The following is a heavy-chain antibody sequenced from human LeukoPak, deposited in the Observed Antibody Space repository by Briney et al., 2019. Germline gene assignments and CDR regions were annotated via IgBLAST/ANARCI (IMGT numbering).Heavy chain of an antibody. V-gene: IGHV3-21*01. CDR3: AREMKVSIAVAALDY. CDR1: GFTFSSYS. CDR2: ISSSSSYI. J-gene: IGHJ4*02. D-gene: IGHD6-19*01. Sequence: GGSLRLSCAASGFTFSSYSMNWVRQAPGKGLEWVSSISSSSSYIYYADSVKGRFTISRDNAKNSLYPQMNSLRAEDTAVYYCAREMKVSIAVAALDYWGQGTLVTVSS.